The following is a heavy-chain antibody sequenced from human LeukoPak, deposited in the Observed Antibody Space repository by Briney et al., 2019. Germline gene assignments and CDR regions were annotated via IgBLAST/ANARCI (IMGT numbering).Heavy chain of an antibody. Sequence: GSLRLSCAASGFTFSSYGMHWVRQAPGPGLEWVAVIWYDGSNKYYADSVKGRFTISRDNFKNTLYLQMNSLRAEDTAVYYCARDPLSIAAAASFDYYGMDGWGQGTTVTVSS. J-gene: IGHJ6*02. CDR1: GFTFSSYG. CDR3: ARDPLSIAAAASFDYYGMDG. D-gene: IGHD6-13*01. CDR2: IWYDGSNK. V-gene: IGHV3-33*01.